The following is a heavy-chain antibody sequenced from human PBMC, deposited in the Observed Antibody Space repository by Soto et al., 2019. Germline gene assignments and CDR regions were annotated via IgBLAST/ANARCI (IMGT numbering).Heavy chain of an antibody. CDR1: GVTFSSYW. D-gene: IGHD3-22*01. CDR2: INSDGSST. Sequence: GESLRLSCTASGVTFSSYWKHGFRQAPGKELVWVSRINSDGSSTSYADSVKGRFTISRDNAKNTLYLQMNSLRAEDTAVYYCASRARYDDSSGYFDYWGQGAQGNVSS. CDR3: ASRARYDDSSGYFDY. V-gene: IGHV3-74*01. J-gene: IGHJ4*02.